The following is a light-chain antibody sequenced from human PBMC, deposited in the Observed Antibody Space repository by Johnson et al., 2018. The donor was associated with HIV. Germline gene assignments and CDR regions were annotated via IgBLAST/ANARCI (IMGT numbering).Light chain of an antibody. J-gene: IGLJ1*01. CDR1: VSDIESYF. CDR2: EDN. CDR3: GIWDASLSPLYC. Sequence: QSVLTQPPSVSAAPGQTVNISCSGNVSDIESYFVSWYQQLPGAAPTLLIYEDNKRPSGIPDRFSGSKSGATGTLGITGLQTGDEADYYCGIWDASLSPLYCFGTGTTITVL. V-gene: IGLV1-51*02.